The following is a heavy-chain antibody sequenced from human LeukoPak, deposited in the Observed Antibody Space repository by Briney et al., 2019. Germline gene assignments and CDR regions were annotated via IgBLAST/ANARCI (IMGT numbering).Heavy chain of an antibody. Sequence: PGGSLRLSCAASGFTFSSYARTWVRQAPGKGLEWVSAISGSGGRTHYADSVKGRFTISRDNSKDTLYLQMNSLRAEDTATYYCAKVSRGEPNDYWGQGTLVTVSS. V-gene: IGHV3-23*01. CDR1: GFTFSSYA. CDR3: AKVSRGEPNDY. D-gene: IGHD4-17*01. J-gene: IGHJ4*02. CDR2: ISGSGGRT.